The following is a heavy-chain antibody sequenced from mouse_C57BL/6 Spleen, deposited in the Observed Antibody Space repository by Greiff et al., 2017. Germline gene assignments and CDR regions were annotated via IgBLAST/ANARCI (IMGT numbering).Heavy chain of an antibody. D-gene: IGHD1-1*01. CDR2: IYPSDSET. V-gene: IGHV1-61*01. Sequence: VQLLQPGAELVRPGASVKLSCKASGYTFSSYWMDWVKQRPGQGLEWIGSIYPSDSETHYNQKFKVKDTLTVAKSSSTAYMQLSSLTSEDSEVCDRARYYGGDWYFDVWGTGTTVTVSS. CDR3: ARYYGGDWYFDV. CDR1: GYTFSSYW. J-gene: IGHJ1*03.